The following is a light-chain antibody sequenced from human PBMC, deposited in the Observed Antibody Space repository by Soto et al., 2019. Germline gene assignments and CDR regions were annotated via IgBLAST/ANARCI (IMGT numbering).Light chain of an antibody. CDR2: GAS. J-gene: IGKJ1*01. V-gene: IGKV3-15*01. CDR1: QSVSSN. CDR3: QQYGSSSWT. Sequence: EIVMTQSPATLSVSPGERATLSCRASQSVSSNLAWYQQKPGQAPRLLIYGASTRATGIPARFSGSGSGTEFTLTISSLQSEYFAVYYCQQYGSSSWTFGQGTKWIS.